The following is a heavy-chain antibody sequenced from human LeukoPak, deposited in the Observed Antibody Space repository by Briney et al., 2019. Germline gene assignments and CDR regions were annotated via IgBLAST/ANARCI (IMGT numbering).Heavy chain of an antibody. CDR1: GFTFSSYA. D-gene: IGHD2-2*01. CDR2: ISYDGSNK. Sequence: GGSLRLSCAASGFTFSSYAMHWVRQAPGKGLEWVAVISYDGSNKYYAGSVKGRFTISRDNSKNTLYLQMNSLRAEDTAVYYCARAYCSSTSCHRYYYYYMDVWGKGTTVTVSS. J-gene: IGHJ6*03. V-gene: IGHV3-30-3*01. CDR3: ARAYCSSTSCHRYYYYYMDV.